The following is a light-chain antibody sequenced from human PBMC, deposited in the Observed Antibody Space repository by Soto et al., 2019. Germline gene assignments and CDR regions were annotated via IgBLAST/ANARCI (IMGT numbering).Light chain of an antibody. CDR3: QQYNNWPPWT. CDR2: GAS. V-gene: IGKV3-15*01. Sequence: EIVMTQSPATLSVSPGERATLSCRASQSVSSNLAWYQQKPGQAPRLLIYGASTRATGIPARFSGSGSGTECTLTISSLQSEDFAVYYCQQYNNWPPWTFGQGTNVEMK. J-gene: IGKJ1*01. CDR1: QSVSSN.